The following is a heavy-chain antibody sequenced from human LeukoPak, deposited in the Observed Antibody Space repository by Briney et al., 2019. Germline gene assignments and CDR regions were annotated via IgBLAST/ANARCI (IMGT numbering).Heavy chain of an antibody. D-gene: IGHD3-22*01. CDR1: GLTFSNYS. J-gene: IGHJ3*02. CDR3: ARSPDYYDSSGEEDAFDI. CDR2: ISGSGGST. Sequence: GGSLRLSCAVSGLTFSNYSMSWVRQAPGKGLEWVSAISGSGGSTYYADSVKGRFTICRDNSTNTLYLQMNSLRAEATAVYYCARSPDYYDSSGEEDAFDIWGQGTMVTVSS. V-gene: IGHV3-23*01.